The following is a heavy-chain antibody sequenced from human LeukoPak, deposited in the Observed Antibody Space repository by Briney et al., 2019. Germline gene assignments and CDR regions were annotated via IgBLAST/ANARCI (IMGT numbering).Heavy chain of an antibody. CDR3: ARGGYYYDSSGYYWSDYYYGMDV. D-gene: IGHD3-22*01. J-gene: IGHJ6*02. CDR1: GGSISSSNW. CDR2: IYHSGST. Sequence: SGTLSLTCAVSGGSISSSNWWSWVRQPPGKGLEWIGEIYHSGSTNYNPSLKSRVTMSVDTSRNQFSLKLSSVTAADTAVYYCARGGYYYDSSGYYWSDYYYGMDVWGQGTTVTVSS. V-gene: IGHV4-4*02.